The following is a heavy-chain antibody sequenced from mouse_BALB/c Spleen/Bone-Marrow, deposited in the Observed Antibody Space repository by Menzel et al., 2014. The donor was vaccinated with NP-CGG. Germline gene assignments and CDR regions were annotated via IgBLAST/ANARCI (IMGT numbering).Heavy chain of an antibody. CDR3: VRGNYXXXXDYFDF. J-gene: IGHJ2*01. CDR2: INSNGGST. D-gene: IGHD1-1*02. Sequence: VQLQQSGGGLVQPGGSLKLSCAASGFTFSNYGMSWVRQTPDKRLELVATINSNGGSTYYPDSVKGRFTISRDTAKNTLYLQMSSLKSEETAMYYCVRGNYXXXXDYFDFWGQGTTLTVSS. V-gene: IGHV5-6-3*01. CDR1: GFTFSNYG.